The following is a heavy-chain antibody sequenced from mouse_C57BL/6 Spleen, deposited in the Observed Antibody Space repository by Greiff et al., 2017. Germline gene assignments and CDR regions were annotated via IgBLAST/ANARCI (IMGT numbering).Heavy chain of an antibody. CDR1: GYTFTDYY. D-gene: IGHD3-3*01. V-gene: IGHV1-26*01. J-gene: IGHJ2*01. CDR3: ARWRDVGVFDY. CDR2: INPNNGGT. Sequence: EVQLQQSGPELVKPGASVKISCKASGYTFTDYYMNWVKQSHGKSLEWIGDINPNNGGTSYNQKFKGKATLTVDKSSSTAYMELRSLTSEDSAVYYCARWRDVGVFDYWGQGTTLTVSS.